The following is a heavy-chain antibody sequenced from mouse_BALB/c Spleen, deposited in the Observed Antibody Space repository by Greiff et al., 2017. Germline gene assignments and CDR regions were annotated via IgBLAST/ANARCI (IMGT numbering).Heavy chain of an antibody. CDR1: GYTFTDYE. V-gene: IGHV1-15*01. J-gene: IGHJ2*01. Sequence: VQLQQSGAELVRPGASVTLSCKASGYTFTDYEMHWVKQTPVHGLEWIGAIDPETGGTAYNQKFKGKATLTADKSSSTAYMELRSLTSEDSAVYYCTGGRYYFDYWGQGTTLTVSS. CDR2: IDPETGGT. D-gene: IGHD1-1*02. CDR3: TGGRYYFDY.